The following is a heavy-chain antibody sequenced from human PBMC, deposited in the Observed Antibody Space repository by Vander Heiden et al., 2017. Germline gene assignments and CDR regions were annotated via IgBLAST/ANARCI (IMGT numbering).Heavy chain of an antibody. CDR2: INPNSGGT. V-gene: IGHV1-2*02. CDR1: GYTFPGYY. D-gene: IGHD6-6*01. J-gene: IGHJ6*02. CDR3: ARPGIAARPVLSYGMDV. Sequence: QVQLVPSGAEVKKPGASVKVSCKASGYTFPGYYMHWVRQAPGQGLEWMGWINPNSGGTNYAQKFQGRVTMTRDTSISTAYMELSRLRSDDTAVYYWARPGIAARPVLSYGMDVWGQGTTVTVSS.